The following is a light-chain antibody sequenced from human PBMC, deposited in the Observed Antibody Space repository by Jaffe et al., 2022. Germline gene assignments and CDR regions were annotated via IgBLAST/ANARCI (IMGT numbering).Light chain of an antibody. J-gene: IGKJ5*01. V-gene: IGKV3-11*01. CDR1: QSVSSY. CDR3: QQRYNWPPIT. Sequence: EIVLTQSPATLSLSPGERATLSCRASQSVSSYLAWYQQKPGQAPRLLIYDASNRATGIPGRFSGSGSGTDFTLTISSLEPEDFAVYYCQQRYNWPPITFGQGTRLEIK. CDR2: DAS.